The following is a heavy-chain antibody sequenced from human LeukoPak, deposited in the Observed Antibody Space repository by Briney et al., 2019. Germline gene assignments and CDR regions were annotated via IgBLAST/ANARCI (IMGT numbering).Heavy chain of an antibody. D-gene: IGHD4-17*01. J-gene: IGHJ2*01. V-gene: IGHV3-7*03. Sequence: GGSLRLSCATSGFTFSDFWMSWVRQAPGKGLEWVANINQDGSVKNFVDSMKGRFTISRDNARNSLYLEMNSLRSEDTAVYYCARIVHGDYGRMGYFDLWGRGTLVTVSS. CDR2: INQDGSVK. CDR1: GFTFSDFW. CDR3: ARIVHGDYGRMGYFDL.